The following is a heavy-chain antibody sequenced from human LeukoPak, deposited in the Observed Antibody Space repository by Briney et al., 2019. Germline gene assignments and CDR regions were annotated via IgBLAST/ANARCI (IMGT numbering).Heavy chain of an antibody. V-gene: IGHV3-33*06. CDR3: AKDSTVTTAGFDY. J-gene: IGHJ4*02. Sequence: PGRSLRLSCAASGFTFSSYGMHWVRQAPGKGLEWVAVIWYDGSNKYYADSVKGRFTISRDNSKNTLYLQMNSLRAEDTAVYYCAKDSTVTTAGFDYRGQGTLVTVSS. D-gene: IGHD4-17*01. CDR1: GFTFSSYG. CDR2: IWYDGSNK.